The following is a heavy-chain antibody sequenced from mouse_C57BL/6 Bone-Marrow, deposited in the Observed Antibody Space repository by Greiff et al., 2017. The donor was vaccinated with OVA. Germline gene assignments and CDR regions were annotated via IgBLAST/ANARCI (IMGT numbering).Heavy chain of an antibody. J-gene: IGHJ3*01. CDR2: FHPYNDDT. CDR3: ARGGYGPAWFAY. D-gene: IGHD2-10*02. V-gene: IGHV1-47*01. CDR1: GYTFTTYP. Sequence: QVHVKQSGAELVKPGASVKMSCKASGYTFTTYPIEWMKQNHGKSLEWIGNFHPYNDDTKYNEKFKGKATLTVERSSSTVYLELSRFTSDDSAVYYCARGGYGPAWFAYWGQGTLVTVSA.